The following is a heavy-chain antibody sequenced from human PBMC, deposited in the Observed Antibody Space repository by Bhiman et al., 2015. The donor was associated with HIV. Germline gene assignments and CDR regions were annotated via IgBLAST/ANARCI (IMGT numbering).Heavy chain of an antibody. V-gene: IGHV3-30*04. J-gene: IGHJ3*02. Sequence: QVQLVESGGGVVQPGRSLRLSCAASGFTFSSYAMHWVRQAPGKGLEWVAVISYDGSNKYYADSVKGRFTISRDNSKNTLYLQMNSLRAEDTAVYYCARGSRGHSSSWVGAFDIWGQGDNGHRLF. D-gene: IGHD6-13*01. CDR1: GFTFSSYA. CDR3: ARGSRGHSSSWVGAFDI. CDR2: ISYDGSNK.